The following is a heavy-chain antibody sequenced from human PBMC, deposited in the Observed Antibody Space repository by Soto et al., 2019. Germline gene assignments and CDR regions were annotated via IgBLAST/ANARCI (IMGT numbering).Heavy chain of an antibody. CDR3: ARGAPYYDFWSGYPPLWKGGWFDP. Sequence: QVQLVQSGAEVKKPGASVKVSCKASGYTFTSYDINWVRQATGQGLEWMGWMNPNSGNTGYAQKFQGRVTMTRNTSISTAYMELSSLRSEDTAVYYCARGAPYYDFWSGYPPLWKGGWFDPWGQGTLVTVSS. D-gene: IGHD3-3*01. CDR2: MNPNSGNT. CDR1: GYTFTSYD. J-gene: IGHJ5*02. V-gene: IGHV1-8*01.